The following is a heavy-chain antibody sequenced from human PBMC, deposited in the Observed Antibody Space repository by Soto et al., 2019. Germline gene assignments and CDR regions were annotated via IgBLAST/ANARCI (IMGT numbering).Heavy chain of an antibody. CDR1: GGSISSGGYY. CDR2: IYYSGST. Sequence: QVQLQESGPGLVKPSQTLSLTCTVSGGSISSGGYYWSWIRQHPGKGLEWIGYIYYSGSTYYNPSLTSRATISVDTSKNQFSLKLSSVTAADTAVYYCARGGIAAAAPPDYWGQGTLVTVSS. V-gene: IGHV4-31*03. CDR3: ARGGIAAAAPPDY. J-gene: IGHJ4*02. D-gene: IGHD6-13*01.